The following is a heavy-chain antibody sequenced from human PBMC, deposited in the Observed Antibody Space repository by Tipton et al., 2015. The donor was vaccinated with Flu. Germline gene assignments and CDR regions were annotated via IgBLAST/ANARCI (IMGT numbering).Heavy chain of an antibody. CDR3: ARGGPPLSYYYYYYYMDV. Sequence: TLSLTCTVSSGSIRSTNYFCAWIRQPPGKGLELIGSVYPSGTTYYNPSLKSRVTISVDTSKNQFSLKLSSVTAADTAVYYCARGGPPLSYYYYYYYMDVWGKGTTVTVSS. CDR1: SGSIRSTNYF. CDR2: VYPSGTT. J-gene: IGHJ6*03. V-gene: IGHV4-39*07.